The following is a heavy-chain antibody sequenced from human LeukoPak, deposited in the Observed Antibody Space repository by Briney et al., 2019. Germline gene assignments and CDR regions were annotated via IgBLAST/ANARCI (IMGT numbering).Heavy chain of an antibody. Sequence: SETLSLTCTVSGGSISSYYWSWIRQPAGKGLEWIGRIYTSGSTNYNPSLKSRVTMSVDTSKNQFSLKLSSVTAADTAVYYCARDEQWLAHDAFDIWGQGTMVTVSS. CDR3: ARDEQWLAHDAFDI. J-gene: IGHJ3*02. D-gene: IGHD6-19*01. V-gene: IGHV4-4*07. CDR1: GGSISSYY. CDR2: IYTSGST.